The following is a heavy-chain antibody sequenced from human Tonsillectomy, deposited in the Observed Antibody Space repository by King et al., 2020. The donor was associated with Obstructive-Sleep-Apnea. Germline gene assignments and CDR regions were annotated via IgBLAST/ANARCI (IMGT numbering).Heavy chain of an antibody. V-gene: IGHV1-69*01. CDR3: ASDLTGVDV. D-gene: IGHD3-9*01. CDR1: GGTVINDT. Sequence: VQLVESGAEVKKPGSSVTVSCKASGGTVINDTISWVRQAPGQGLEWMGGIIPMSGTAHYAQKCQGRVTITADVFTKIVFMELNRLRSEDTAVYYCASDLTGVDVWGQGTSVAVSS. CDR2: IIPMSGTA. J-gene: IGHJ6*02.